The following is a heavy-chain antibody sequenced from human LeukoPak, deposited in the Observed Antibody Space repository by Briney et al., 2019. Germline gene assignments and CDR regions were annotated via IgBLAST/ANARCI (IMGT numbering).Heavy chain of an antibody. CDR1: GFTFSTYW. CDR2: ISSSSSYI. J-gene: IGHJ4*02. Sequence: PGGSLRLSCAVSGFTFSTYWMNWVRQAPGKGLEWVSSISSSSSYIYYADSVKGRFTISRDNAKNSLYLQMNSLRAEDTAVYYCARKRGVEYWGQGTLVTVSS. D-gene: IGHD2-15*01. CDR3: ARKRGVEY. V-gene: IGHV3-21*01.